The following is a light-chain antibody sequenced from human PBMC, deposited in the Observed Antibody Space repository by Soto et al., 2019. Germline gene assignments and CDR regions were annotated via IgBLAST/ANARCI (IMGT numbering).Light chain of an antibody. CDR2: GAS. CDR3: QQYNNWPTIT. CDR1: QSVNSK. Sequence: EIVMTQYPATLSVSPGERSSLSCRASQSVNSKLAWYQQKPGQAPRLLIYGASTSATGIPAMFSGSGSGTEFTLTISSLQSEDFAVYFCQQYNNWPTITFGPGTRLEIK. J-gene: IGKJ5*01. V-gene: IGKV3-15*01.